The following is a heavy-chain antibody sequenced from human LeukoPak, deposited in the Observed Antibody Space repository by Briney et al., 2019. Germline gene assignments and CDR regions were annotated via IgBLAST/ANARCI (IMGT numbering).Heavy chain of an antibody. CDR2: INPSGGST. D-gene: IGHD2-21*02. CDR3: ARDHDSADAFDI. CDR1: GYTFTSYY. Sequence: ASVKVSCKASGYTFTSYYIHWVRQAPGQGLEWMGLINPSGGSTSYAQKFQGRVTMTRDMSTSTVYMELSSLRSEDTAVYYCARDHDSADAFDIWGQGTMVTVSS. V-gene: IGHV1-46*01. J-gene: IGHJ3*02.